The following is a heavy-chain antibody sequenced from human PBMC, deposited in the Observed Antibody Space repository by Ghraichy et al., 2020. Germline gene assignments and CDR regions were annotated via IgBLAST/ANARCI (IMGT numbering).Heavy chain of an antibody. D-gene: IGHD6-19*01. V-gene: IGHV3-21*01. CDR3: ARDGGIAVAGYYFDY. Sequence: GESLNISCAASGFTFSSYSMNWVRQAPGKGLEWVSSISSSSSYIYYADSVKGRFTISRDNAKNSLYLQMNSLRAEDTAVYYCARDGGIAVAGYYFDYWGQGTLVTVSS. CDR1: GFTFSSYS. CDR2: ISSSSSYI. J-gene: IGHJ4*02.